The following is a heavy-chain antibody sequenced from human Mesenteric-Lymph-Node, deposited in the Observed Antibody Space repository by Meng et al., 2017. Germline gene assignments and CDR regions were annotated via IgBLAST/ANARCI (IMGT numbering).Heavy chain of an antibody. CDR2: IKQDGSEK. V-gene: IGHV3-7*03. J-gene: IGHJ4*02. CDR3: AKSLWLGPAFDF. D-gene: IGHD6-19*01. CDR1: GFTFSSYW. Sequence: GGSLRLSCAASGFTFSSYWMSWVRQAPGKRLEWVANIKQDGSEKYYVDSVKGRFTISRDNAKNSLYLQMNSLTAVDTAVYYCAKSLWLGPAFDFWGRGTLVTVSS.